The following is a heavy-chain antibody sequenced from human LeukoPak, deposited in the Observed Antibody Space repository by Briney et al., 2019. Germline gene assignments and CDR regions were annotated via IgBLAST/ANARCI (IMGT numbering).Heavy chain of an antibody. CDR1: GFTFSSYA. Sequence: GGSLRLSCAASGFTFSSYAMSWVRQAPGKGLEWVSAISGSGGSTYYADSVKGRFTISRDNAKNSLYLQMNSLRAEDTAVYFCARDITMTVDDYWGQGTLVTVSS. V-gene: IGHV3-23*01. CDR2: ISGSGGST. CDR3: ARDITMTVDDY. J-gene: IGHJ4*02. D-gene: IGHD3-22*01.